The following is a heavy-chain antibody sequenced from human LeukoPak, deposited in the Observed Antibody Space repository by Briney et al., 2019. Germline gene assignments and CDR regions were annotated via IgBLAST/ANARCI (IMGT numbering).Heavy chain of an antibody. J-gene: IGHJ4*02. V-gene: IGHV3-11*01. CDR1: GSTFSDYY. Sequence: GGSLRLSCAASGSTFSDYYMSWIRQAPGKGLEWVPYISSSGSTIYYADSVKGRFTISRDNAKNSLYLQMNSLRAEDTAVYYCARKYCSSTSCYSDYWGQGTLVTVSS. CDR2: ISSSGSTI. D-gene: IGHD2-2*02. CDR3: ARKYCSSTSCYSDY.